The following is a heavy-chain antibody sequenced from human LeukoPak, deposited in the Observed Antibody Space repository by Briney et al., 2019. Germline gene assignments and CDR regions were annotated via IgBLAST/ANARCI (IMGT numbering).Heavy chain of an antibody. CDR2: IYYSGST. CDR1: GESISGFY. Sequence: SETLSLTCTVSGESISGFYWTWIRQPPGKGLEWIGSIYYSGSTYYNPSLKSRVTISVDTSKNQFSLKLSSVTAADTAVYYCARDTSPGITGTYWGQGTLVTVSS. D-gene: IGHD1-20*01. CDR3: ARDTSPGITGTY. V-gene: IGHV4-59*12. J-gene: IGHJ4*02.